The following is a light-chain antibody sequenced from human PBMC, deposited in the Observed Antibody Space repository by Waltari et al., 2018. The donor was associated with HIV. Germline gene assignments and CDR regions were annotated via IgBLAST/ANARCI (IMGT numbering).Light chain of an antibody. CDR1: QSVNSY. J-gene: IGKJ3*01. V-gene: IGKV3-11*01. Sequence: VLTPSTVTLSVSTGERVTLYCRASQSVNSYLSWYQQKPGQPPRLLSYDTSKRATGIPARFSGSGSGTDFTLAISSLEPEDFAVYYCQQHSNWPLITFGPGTKVDVK. CDR2: DTS. CDR3: QQHSNWPLIT.